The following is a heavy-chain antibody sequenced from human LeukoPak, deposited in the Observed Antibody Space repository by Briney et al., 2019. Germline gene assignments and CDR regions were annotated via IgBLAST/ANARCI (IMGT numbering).Heavy chain of an antibody. CDR3: ARSQSYYDFWSGYYTGTGAFDY. J-gene: IGHJ4*02. Sequence: SETLSLTCTVSGGSISSYYWSWIRQPPGKGLEWIGEINHSGSTNYNPSLKSRVTISVDTSKNQFSLKLSSVTAADTAVYYCARSQSYYDFWSGYYTGTGAFDYWGQGTLVTVSS. D-gene: IGHD3-3*01. V-gene: IGHV4-34*01. CDR1: GGSISSYY. CDR2: INHSGST.